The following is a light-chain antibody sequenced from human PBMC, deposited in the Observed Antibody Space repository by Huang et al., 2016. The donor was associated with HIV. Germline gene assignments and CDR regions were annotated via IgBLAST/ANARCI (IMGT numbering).Light chain of an antibody. CDR2: AAS. V-gene: IGKV1-12*01. Sequence: IQMTQSPSSVAASVGDRVSITCRASEPISGWLAWYQQQPGKAPKLLVYAASSLPNGVPPSFSGSGSGTDFTLTITGRQPDDFSTYYCQQIYTFPHTFGQGTKLEIK. CDR1: EPISGW. J-gene: IGKJ2*01. CDR3: QQIYTFPHT.